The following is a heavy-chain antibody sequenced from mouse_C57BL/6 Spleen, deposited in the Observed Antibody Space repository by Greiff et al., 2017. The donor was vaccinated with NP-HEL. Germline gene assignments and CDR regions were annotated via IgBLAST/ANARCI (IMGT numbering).Heavy chain of an antibody. V-gene: IGHV1-81*01. Sequence: VQLQQSGAELARPGASVKLSCKASGYTFTSYGISWVQQRTGQGLEWIGEIYPRSGNTYCNEKFKGKATLTADKSSSTVYMELSSLTSEDSAVYSWPTEVGFYYAMAYGGQGTPVTVSS. J-gene: IGHJ4*01. CDR3: PTEVGFYYAMAY. CDR2: IYPRSGNT. CDR1: GYTFTSYG. D-gene: IGHD1-3*01.